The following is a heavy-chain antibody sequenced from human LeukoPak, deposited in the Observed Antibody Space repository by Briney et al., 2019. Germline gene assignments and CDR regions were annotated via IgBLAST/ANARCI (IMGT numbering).Heavy chain of an antibody. D-gene: IGHD6-6*01. Sequence: PGGSLRLTCVAPEFTLSNYWMHWVRQAPGKGLVWVSRISTDGSVRNYADSVKGRFTISRDSAKNTLYLQMDSLRAEDTALYYCTRGVLGLGGNAFDIWGQGTMVSVSS. J-gene: IGHJ3*02. V-gene: IGHV3-74*01. CDR1: EFTLSNYW. CDR2: ISTDGSVR. CDR3: TRGVLGLGGNAFDI.